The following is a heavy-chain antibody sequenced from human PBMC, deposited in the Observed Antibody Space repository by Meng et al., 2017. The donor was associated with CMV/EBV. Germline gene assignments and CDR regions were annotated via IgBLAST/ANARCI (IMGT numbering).Heavy chain of an antibody. V-gene: IGHV4-59*01. D-gene: IGHD3-3*01. CDR3: ARGKEWLPFFDY. CDR1: GGSINNYY. CDR2: IYNNVNT. Sequence: GSLRLSCTVSGGSINNYYWSWLRQPPGKELEWIAYIYNNVNTNYNPSLKSRVTISADTSQSQFFLKLTSATAADTAVYYCARGKEWLPFFDYWGQGTLVTVSS. J-gene: IGHJ4*02.